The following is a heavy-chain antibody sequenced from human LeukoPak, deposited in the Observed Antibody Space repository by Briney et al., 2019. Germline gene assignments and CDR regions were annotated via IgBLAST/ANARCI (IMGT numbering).Heavy chain of an antibody. Sequence: GGSRRLSCAASGFTFSSYDMHCVRQAPGKGLEWVTVISYDGSNKYYGDSVKGRFTISRDNSKNTLYLKMNSLRAEDTAVYYCAKEGSNGDFDYWGQGTLVTVSS. D-gene: IGHD1-26*01. V-gene: IGHV3-30*18. CDR1: GFTFSSYD. J-gene: IGHJ4*02. CDR2: ISYDGSNK. CDR3: AKEGSNGDFDY.